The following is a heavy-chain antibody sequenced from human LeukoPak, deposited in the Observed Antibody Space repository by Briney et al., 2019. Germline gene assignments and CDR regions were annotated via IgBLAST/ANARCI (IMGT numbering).Heavy chain of an antibody. V-gene: IGHV3-48*03. Sequence: GGSLRLSCAAFGFTLSSYEMNWVRQAPGKGLEWVSYISSSGSTIYYADSVKGRLTISRDNVENSLYLQMNSLRAEDTAVYYCARDLYGSGRFFDYWGQGTLVTVSS. CDR1: GFTLSSYE. J-gene: IGHJ4*02. CDR3: ARDLYGSGRFFDY. D-gene: IGHD3-10*01. CDR2: ISSSGSTI.